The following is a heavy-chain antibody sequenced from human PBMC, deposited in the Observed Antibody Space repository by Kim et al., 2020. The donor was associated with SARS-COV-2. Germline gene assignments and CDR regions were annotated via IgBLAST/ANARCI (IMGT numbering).Heavy chain of an antibody. Sequence: GGSLRLSCSASGFTFDDYAIHWVRQAPGNGLEWVSGISWNSDSIAYAGSVKGRFTISRDNARNSLYLQMDSLRPEDTALYYCAKSSRAHYDFWSGFHDA. CDR3: AKSSRAHYDFWSGFHDA. D-gene: IGHD3-3*01. J-gene: IGHJ3*01. V-gene: IGHV3-9*01. CDR1: GFTFDDYA. CDR2: ISWNSDSI.